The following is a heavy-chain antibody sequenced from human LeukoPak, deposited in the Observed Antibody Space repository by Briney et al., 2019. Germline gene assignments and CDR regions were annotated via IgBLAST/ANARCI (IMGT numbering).Heavy chain of an antibody. CDR2: INHSGST. J-gene: IGHJ6*04. V-gene: IGHV4-34*01. D-gene: IGHD3-10*01. CDR1: GGSFSGYY. CDR3: ARDRGGKLLWFGGRYGMDV. Sequence: PSETLSLTCAVYGGSFSGYYWSWIRQPPGKGLEWIGEINHSGSTNYNPSLKSRVTISVDTSKNQFSLKLSSVTAADTAVYYCARDRGGKLLWFGGRYGMDVWGKGTTVTVSS.